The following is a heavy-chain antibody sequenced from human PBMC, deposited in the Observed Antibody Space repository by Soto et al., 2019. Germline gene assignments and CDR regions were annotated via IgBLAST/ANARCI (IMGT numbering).Heavy chain of an antibody. CDR1: GFTFSDYY. Sequence: QVQLVESGGGLVKPGGSLRLSCAASGFTFSDYYMSWIRQAPGKGLEWVSYISSSGSTIYYADSVKGRFTISRDNAKNSLYLQMNSLRVEYTAVSYCARIGYCGGDCYKDYYYYYMDVWGNGTTVTVSS. V-gene: IGHV3-11*01. J-gene: IGHJ6*03. D-gene: IGHD2-21*01. CDR2: ISSSGSTI. CDR3: ARIGYCGGDCYKDYYYYYMDV.